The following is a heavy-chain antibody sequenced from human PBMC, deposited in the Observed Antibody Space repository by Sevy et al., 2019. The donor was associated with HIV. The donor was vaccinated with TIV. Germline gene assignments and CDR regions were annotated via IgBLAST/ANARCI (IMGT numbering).Heavy chain of an antibody. CDR2: ISSSSSTI. J-gene: IGHJ6*02. V-gene: IGHV3-48*01. D-gene: IGHD3-3*01. CDR3: AKELFTTFGVGIYYGMDV. Sequence: GGSLRLSCAASGFTFSSYSMNWVRQAPGKGLEWVSYISSSSSTIYYADSVKGRFTISRDKAKNSRYLQMNSLRAEDTAVYYCAKELFTTFGVGIYYGMDVWGQGTTVTVSS. CDR1: GFTFSSYS.